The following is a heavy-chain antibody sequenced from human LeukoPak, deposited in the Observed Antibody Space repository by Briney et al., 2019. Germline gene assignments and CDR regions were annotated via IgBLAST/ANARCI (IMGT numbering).Heavy chain of an antibody. CDR1: GYTLTELS. CDR2: FDPEDGET. V-gene: IGHV1-24*01. D-gene: IGHD3-16*01. Sequence: ASVKVSCKVSGYTLTELSMHWVRQAPGKGLEWMGGFDPEDGETIYAQKFQGRVTMTEDTSTDTAYMELSSLRSEDTAVYYCATDAGGFNDPQNDAFDIWGQGTMVTVSS. J-gene: IGHJ3*02. CDR3: ATDAGGFNDPQNDAFDI.